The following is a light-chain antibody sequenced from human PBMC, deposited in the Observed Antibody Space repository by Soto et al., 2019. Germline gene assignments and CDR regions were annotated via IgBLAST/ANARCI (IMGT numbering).Light chain of an antibody. CDR3: QQYDNLPPTWT. Sequence: GNRVTITCQASQDIATYLNWYQQKPGKAPNLLIYDASNLETGVPSRFSGGGSGTQFTFTISNLQPEDIATYSCQQYDNLPPTWTFGQGTKVDIK. CDR2: DAS. CDR1: QDIATY. V-gene: IGKV1-33*01. J-gene: IGKJ1*01.